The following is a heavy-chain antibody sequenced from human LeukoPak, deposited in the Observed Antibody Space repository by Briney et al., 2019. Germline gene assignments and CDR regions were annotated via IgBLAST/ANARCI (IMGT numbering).Heavy chain of an antibody. CDR1: GFTFSSYG. J-gene: IGHJ3*02. Sequence: GGSLRLSCAASGFTFSSYGMHWVRQAPGKGLEWVAFIRYDGSNKYYADSVKGRFTISRDNSKNTLYLQMNSLRAEDTAVYYCARRHYDTSGYYYGPFDIWGQGTMVTVSS. CDR3: ARRHYDTSGYYYGPFDI. D-gene: IGHD3-22*01. V-gene: IGHV3-30*02. CDR2: IRYDGSNK.